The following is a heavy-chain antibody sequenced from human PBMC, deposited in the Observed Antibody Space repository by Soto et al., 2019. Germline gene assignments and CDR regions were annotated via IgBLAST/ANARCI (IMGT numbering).Heavy chain of an antibody. Sequence: GESLKISCNGSGYIFTSYWISWGRQMPGKGLEWMGRIDPSDSYTNYSPSFQGHVTISADKSISTAYLQWSSLKASDTAMYYCARTGSPDYYYYYGMDVWGQGTTVTVS. CDR2: IDPSDSYT. D-gene: IGHD6-6*01. V-gene: IGHV5-10-1*01. CDR1: GYIFTSYW. J-gene: IGHJ6*02. CDR3: ARTGSPDYYYYYGMDV.